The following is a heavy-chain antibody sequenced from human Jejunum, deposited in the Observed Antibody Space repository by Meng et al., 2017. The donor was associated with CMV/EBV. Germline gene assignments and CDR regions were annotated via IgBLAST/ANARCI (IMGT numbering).Heavy chain of an antibody. CDR2: ISYDGSNK. J-gene: IGHJ4*02. D-gene: IGHD1-26*01. CDR1: GFTFSSYA. CDR3: AKDVGY. V-gene: IGHV3-30-3*01. Sequence: QVPLVRSGGRWVQPGRSLRLSCASSGFTFSSYARHWVRQAPGKGLEWVAVISYDGSNKYYADSVKGRFTISRDNSKNTLYLQMNSLRVEDTAVYYCAKDVGYWGQGTLVTVSS.